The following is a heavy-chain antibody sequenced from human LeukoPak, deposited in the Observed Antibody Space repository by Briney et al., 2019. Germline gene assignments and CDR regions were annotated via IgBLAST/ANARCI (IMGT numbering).Heavy chain of an antibody. V-gene: IGHV4-39*07. D-gene: IGHD2-2*01. J-gene: IGHJ5*02. Sequence: SETLSLTCTVSGGSISSSSYYWGWIRQPPGKGLEWIGSIYYSGSTYYNPSLKSRVTISVDTSKNQFSLKLSSVTAADTAVYYCARETGIVVVPAAIDQGDWFDPWGQGTLVTVSS. CDR1: GGSISSSSYY. CDR2: IYYSGST. CDR3: ARETGIVVVPAAIDQGDWFDP.